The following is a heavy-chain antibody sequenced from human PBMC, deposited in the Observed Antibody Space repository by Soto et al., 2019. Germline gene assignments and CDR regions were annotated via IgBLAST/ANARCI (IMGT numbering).Heavy chain of an antibody. J-gene: IGHJ5*02. V-gene: IGHV4-59*01. CDR2: IYYSGST. D-gene: IGHD5-12*01. CDR3: ARGVATIGP. Sequence: SETPSLTRTVSGDSISSYYWGWIRQPPGKGLEWIGYIYYSGSTNYNPSLKSRVTISVDTPKNQFSLKLTSVTAADTAVYYCARGVATIGPWGQGTLVTVSS. CDR1: GDSISSYY.